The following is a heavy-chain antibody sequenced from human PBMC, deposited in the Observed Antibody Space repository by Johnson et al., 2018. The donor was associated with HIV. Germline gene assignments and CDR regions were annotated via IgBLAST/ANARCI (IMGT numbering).Heavy chain of an antibody. CDR3: AKGAYYDFWSGYYTGIGAFDI. CDR2: ISYDGSNK. V-gene: IGHV3-30*18. D-gene: IGHD3-3*01. CDR1: GFTFSSYG. J-gene: IGHJ3*02. Sequence: VQLVESGGGVVQPGRSLRLSCAASGFTFSSYGMHWVRQAPGKGLEWVAVISYDGSNKYYADSVKGRFTISRDNSKNTLYLQMNSLRAEDTAVYYCAKGAYYDFWSGYYTGIGAFDIWGQGTMVTVSS.